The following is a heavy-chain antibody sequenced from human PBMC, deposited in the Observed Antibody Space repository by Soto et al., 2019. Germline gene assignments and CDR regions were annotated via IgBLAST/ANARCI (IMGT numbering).Heavy chain of an antibody. CDR1: GFTFSTFW. V-gene: IGHV3-7*01. Sequence: QPGGSLRLSCAAPGFTFSTFWMCWVRQAPGKGLEWVANIKQDGSETYYVDSVKGRFTISRDNAKNSLYLQMNSLRAEDTAVYYCARDSGTSDYWGQGTLVTV. D-gene: IGHD1-1*01. J-gene: IGHJ4*02. CDR3: ARDSGTSDY. CDR2: IKQDGSET.